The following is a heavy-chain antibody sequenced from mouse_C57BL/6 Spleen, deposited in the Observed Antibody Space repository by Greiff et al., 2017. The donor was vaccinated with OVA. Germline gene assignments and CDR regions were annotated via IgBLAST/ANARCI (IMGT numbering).Heavy chain of an antibody. CDR1: GFSLTSYG. V-gene: IGHV2-2*01. D-gene: IGHD1-1*01. CDR2: IWSGGST. Sequence: QVQLKESGPGLVQPSQSLSITCTVSGFSLTSYGVHWVRQSPGKGLEWLGVIWSGGSTDYNAAFISRLSISKDNSKSQVFFKMNSLQADDTAIYYCASPITTVYAMDYWGQGTSVTVSS. CDR3: ASPITTVYAMDY. J-gene: IGHJ4*01.